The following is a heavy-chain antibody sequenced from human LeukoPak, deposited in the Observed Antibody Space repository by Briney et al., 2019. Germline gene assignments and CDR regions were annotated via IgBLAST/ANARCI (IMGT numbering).Heavy chain of an antibody. V-gene: IGHV3-23*01. Sequence: PGGSLRLSCAASGFSFSDFAMNWVRQAPGKGLEWVSTISGSGTYYRDSVKGRFTISRDNSRNTVYLHMNSLRAEDTAVYYCAKGGYDYVEVGYFDYWGKGTTVTVSS. J-gene: IGHJ4*03. D-gene: IGHD5-12*01. CDR1: GFSFSDFA. CDR2: ISGSGT. CDR3: AKGGYDYVEVGYFDY.